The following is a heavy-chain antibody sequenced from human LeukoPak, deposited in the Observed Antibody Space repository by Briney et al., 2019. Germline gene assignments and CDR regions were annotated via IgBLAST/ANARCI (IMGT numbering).Heavy chain of an antibody. D-gene: IGHD2-15*01. V-gene: IGHV3-30*18. CDR3: VKGGYYFDY. CDR2: ISYDGSNK. Sequence: GRSLRLSCAASGFTFSSYGMHWVRQAPGKGLEWVAVISYDGSNKYYADSVKGRFTISRDNSKNTLYLQMSSLRAEDTAVYYCVKGGYYFDYWGQGTLVTVSS. CDR1: GFTFSSYG. J-gene: IGHJ4*02.